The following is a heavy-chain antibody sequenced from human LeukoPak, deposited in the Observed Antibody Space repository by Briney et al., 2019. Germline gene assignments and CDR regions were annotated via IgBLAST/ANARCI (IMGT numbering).Heavy chain of an antibody. J-gene: IGHJ5*02. CDR2: IYHTGST. D-gene: IGHD1-7*01. CDR1: GGSISSYY. V-gene: IGHV4-59*01. CDR3: ARGNYVDWFDP. Sequence: TSETLSLTCTVSGGSISSYYWSWIRQPPGKGLEWIGYIYHTGSTNYNPSLKSRVTISVDTSKNQFSLKLSSLTAADTAAYYCARGNYVDWFDPWGQGTQVTVSS.